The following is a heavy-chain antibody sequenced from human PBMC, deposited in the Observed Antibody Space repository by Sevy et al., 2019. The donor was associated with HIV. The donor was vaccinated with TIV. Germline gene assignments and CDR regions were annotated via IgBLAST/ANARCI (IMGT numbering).Heavy chain of an antibody. CDR3: AATKDYYDNSGSTFDY. D-gene: IGHD3-22*01. J-gene: IGHJ4*02. CDR1: GYTLTNLS. Sequence: ASVKVSCKVSGYTLTNLSMHWVRQAPGKRLEWMGSFDPEDGERMYAQKFQGRVTLTEDTSADTAYMELSSLRSEDTAVYYCAATKDYYDNSGSTFDYWGQGTLVTVSS. CDR2: FDPEDGER. V-gene: IGHV1-24*01.